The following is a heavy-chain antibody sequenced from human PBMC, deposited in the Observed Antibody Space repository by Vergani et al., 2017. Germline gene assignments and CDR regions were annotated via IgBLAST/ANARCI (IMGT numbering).Heavy chain of an antibody. CDR2: ISWNSGSI. D-gene: IGHD4-17*01. CDR3: ARPSAPGDYDALDI. J-gene: IGHJ3*02. V-gene: IGHV3-9*01. CDR1: GFTFDDYA. Sequence: VQLVESGGGLVKPGGSLRLSCAASGFTFDDYAMHWVRQAPGKGLEWVSGISWNSGSIGYADSVKGRFTISRDNAKNSLYLQMNSLRAEDTAVYHCARPSAPGDYDALDIWGQGTMVTVSS.